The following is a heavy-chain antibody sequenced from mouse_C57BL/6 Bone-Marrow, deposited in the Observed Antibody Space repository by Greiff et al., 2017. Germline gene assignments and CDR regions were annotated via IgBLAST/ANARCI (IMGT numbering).Heavy chain of an antibody. V-gene: IGHV5-6*01. CDR3: ARPPTD. CDR1: GFTFSSYG. CDR2: ISSGGSYT. Sequence: EVQLVESGGDLVKPGGSLKLSCAASGFTFSSYGMSWVRQTPDKRLEWVATISSGGSYTYYPDSVKGRFTISRDKAKNTLYLQMSSLKSEDTAMYYCARPPTDWGQGTTLTVSS. D-gene: IGHD2-10*01. J-gene: IGHJ2*01.